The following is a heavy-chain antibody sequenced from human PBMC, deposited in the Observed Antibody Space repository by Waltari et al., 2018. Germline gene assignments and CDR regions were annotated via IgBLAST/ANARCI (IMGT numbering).Heavy chain of an antibody. D-gene: IGHD3-16*01. CDR1: GGSITSNS. J-gene: IGHJ5*02. CDR3: ARAIWRSTWKLGQFDP. CDR2: IYTSGST. Sequence: QVQLQESGPGLVKPSETLSLTCTVSGGSITSNSWGWIRQPAGKGLEWIGLIYTSGSTNYNPSLESRVTMSVDTSKNQFSLKLTSVTAADTAVYYCARAIWRSTWKLGQFDPWGQGILVTVSS. V-gene: IGHV4-4*07.